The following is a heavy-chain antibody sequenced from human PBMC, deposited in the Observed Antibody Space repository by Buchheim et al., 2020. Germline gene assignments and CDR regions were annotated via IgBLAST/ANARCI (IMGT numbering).Heavy chain of an antibody. J-gene: IGHJ6*02. CDR2: ISGSGGST. Sequence: EVQLLESGGGLVQPGGSLRLSCAASGFTFSSYAMSWVRQAPGKGLEWVSAISGSGGSTYYADSVKGRFTISRDNSKNKLYLQMSSLRAEDTAVYYCAKVEVLLWFGEYPTGGMDVWGQGTT. CDR3: AKVEVLLWFGEYPTGGMDV. V-gene: IGHV3-23*01. CDR1: GFTFSSYA. D-gene: IGHD3-10*01.